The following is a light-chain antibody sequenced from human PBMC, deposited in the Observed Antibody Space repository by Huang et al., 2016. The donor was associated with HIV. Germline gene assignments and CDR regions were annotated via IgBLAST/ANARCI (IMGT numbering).Light chain of an antibody. V-gene: IGKV3-15*01. Sequence: EVVMTQSPATLSVSPGERATLFCRASQSLSTNLAWYQHKPGQPPRLLIYGASTRATGVPARFSGSGSGTDFTLTISSLQPEDFAVYYCQQYDDWPPVTFGPGTKVDFK. CDR3: QQYDDWPPVT. J-gene: IGKJ3*01. CDR1: QSLSTN. CDR2: GAS.